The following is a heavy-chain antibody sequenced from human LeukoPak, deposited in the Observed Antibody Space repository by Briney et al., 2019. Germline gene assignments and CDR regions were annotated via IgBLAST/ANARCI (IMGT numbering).Heavy chain of an antibody. CDR2: IISIFGTA. J-gene: IGHJ4*02. V-gene: IGHV1-69*06. Sequence: SVKVSCKASGGTFSSYAISWVRQAPGQGLEWMGGIISIFGTANYAQKFQGRVTITADKSTSTAYMELSSLRSEDTAVYYCASPADDYGDYRQAYYFDYWGQGTLVTVSS. CDR1: GGTFSSYA. D-gene: IGHD4-17*01. CDR3: ASPADDYGDYRQAYYFDY.